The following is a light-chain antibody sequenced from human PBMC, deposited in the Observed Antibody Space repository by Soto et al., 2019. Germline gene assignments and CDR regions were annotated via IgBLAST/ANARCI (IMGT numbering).Light chain of an antibody. Sequence: EIVMTQSPATLSVSPGERATLSCRASQSVSSNLAWYQQKPGQAPRLLIYGASTRATDIPARISGSGSGTEFTLTISSLQSEDFAVYYCQQYNKWPLTFGGGTKVEIK. J-gene: IGKJ4*01. V-gene: IGKV3-15*01. CDR3: QQYNKWPLT. CDR1: QSVSSN. CDR2: GAS.